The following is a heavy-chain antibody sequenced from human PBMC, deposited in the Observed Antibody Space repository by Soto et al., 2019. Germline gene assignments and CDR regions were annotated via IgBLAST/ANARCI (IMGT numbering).Heavy chain of an antibody. CDR1: GYSFSTHA. CDR3: ARGKGMEETYYSYGMDV. Sequence: QVQVVQSGAEVKKPGASVKVSCKASGYSFSTHAMHWVRQAPGQRLEWMGWINGGNGNTKYSQKFQDRVTITRDTSASIAYMELSSLRSEDTAVYYCARGKGMEETYYSYGMDVWGQGTTVTVSS. V-gene: IGHV1-3*01. J-gene: IGHJ6*02. D-gene: IGHD1-1*01. CDR2: INGGNGNT.